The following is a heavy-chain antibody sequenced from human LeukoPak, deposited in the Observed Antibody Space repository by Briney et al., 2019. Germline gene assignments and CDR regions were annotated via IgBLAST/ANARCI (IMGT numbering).Heavy chain of an antibody. D-gene: IGHD5-12*01. CDR3: ARLRLYYYYYYMDV. J-gene: IGHJ6*03. V-gene: IGHV4-34*01. CDR2: INHSGST. Sequence: SETLSLTCAVYGGSFSGYYWSWSRQPPGKGLEWIGEINHSGSTNYNPSLKSRVTISVDTSKNQFSLNLSSVTAADAAAYYCARLRLYYYYYYMDVWGKGTTVTISS. CDR1: GGSFSGYY.